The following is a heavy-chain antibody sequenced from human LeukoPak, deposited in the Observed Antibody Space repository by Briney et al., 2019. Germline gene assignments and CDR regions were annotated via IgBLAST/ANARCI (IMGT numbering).Heavy chain of an antibody. D-gene: IGHD3-22*01. J-gene: IGHJ4*02. Sequence: ASVKVSCKASGGTFSSYAISWVRQAPGQGLEWMGRIIPILGIANYAQKFQGRVTIAADKSTSTAYMELSSLRSEDTAVYYCAGAFDYYDSSGAEFDYWGQGTLVTVSS. V-gene: IGHV1-69*04. CDR3: AGAFDYYDSSGAEFDY. CDR1: GGTFSSYA. CDR2: IIPILGIA.